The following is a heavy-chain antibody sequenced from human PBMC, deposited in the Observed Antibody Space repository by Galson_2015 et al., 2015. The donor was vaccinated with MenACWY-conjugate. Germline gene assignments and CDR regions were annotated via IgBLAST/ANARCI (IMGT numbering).Heavy chain of an antibody. CDR3: AKDGGKATAKGFDY. D-gene: IGHD3-16*01. J-gene: IGHJ4*02. V-gene: IGHV3-23*01. CDR2: ISDRGTYT. Sequence: SLRLSCAASGFTFNNYAMNWLRQAPGKGLEWLSVISDRGTYTAYADSVKGRFAISRDNSKDMLYLQMNSLRAEDTAVYYCAKDGGKATAKGFDYWGQGTLVTVSS. CDR1: GFTFNNYA.